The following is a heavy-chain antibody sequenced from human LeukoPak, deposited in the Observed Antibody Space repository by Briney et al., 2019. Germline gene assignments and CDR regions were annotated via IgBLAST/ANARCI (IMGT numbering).Heavy chain of an antibody. CDR1: GYSISSGYY. J-gene: IGHJ3*02. CDR3: ARQGGGYCSSTRCYSALDI. D-gene: IGHD2-2*02. V-gene: IGHV4-38-2*02. Sequence: PSETLSLTCTVSGYSISSGYYWDWIRQPPGKGLEWMGNIYHSGNTYYNPSLKSRATISVDTSKNQFSLKLNSVTGADTGVYYCARQGGGYCSSTRCYSALDIWGQGTMVTVSS. CDR2: IYHSGNT.